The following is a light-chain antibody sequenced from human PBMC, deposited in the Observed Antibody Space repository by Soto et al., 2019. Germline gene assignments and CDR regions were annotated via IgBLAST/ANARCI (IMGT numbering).Light chain of an antibody. CDR3: YSAADNNLRV. J-gene: IGLJ2*01. Sequence: YELTQPSSVSVSPGQTATLTCSGAVLAKTYDRWFQQKPGQAPGLGIYKDTERPSGIPERFSGSSSGTTVTLTISGAQVEDEADYYCYSAADNNLRVFGGGTKVTV. V-gene: IGLV3-27*01. CDR1: VLAKTY. CDR2: KDT.